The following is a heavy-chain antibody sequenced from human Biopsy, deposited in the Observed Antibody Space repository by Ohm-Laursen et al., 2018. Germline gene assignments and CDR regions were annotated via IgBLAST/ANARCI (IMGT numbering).Heavy chain of an antibody. Sequence: SLRLSCTATGFTFNNYGMQWVRQAPGKGLEWVAFIFYDGSNTYYANSVKGRFTISRDNSRDTLYLQMSSLRAEDTAVYYCAKDRYNYTPIGGFSMDVWGQGTTVTVSS. CDR2: IFYDGSNT. CDR1: GFTFNNYG. D-gene: IGHD5-18*01. CDR3: AKDRYNYTPIGGFSMDV. J-gene: IGHJ6*02. V-gene: IGHV3-30*18.